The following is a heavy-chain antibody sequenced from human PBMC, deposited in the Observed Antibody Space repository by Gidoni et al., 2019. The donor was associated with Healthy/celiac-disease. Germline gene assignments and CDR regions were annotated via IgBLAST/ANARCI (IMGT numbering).Heavy chain of an antibody. V-gene: IGHV3-9*01. CDR1: GFTFDDYA. D-gene: IGHD5-18*01. Sequence: EVQLVESGGGLVQPGRSLRLSCAASGFTFDDYAMHWVRQAPGKGLEWVSGISWNSGSIGYADSVKGRFTISRDNAKNSLYLQMNSLRAEDTALYYCAKGLDTAMGIPVDYWGQGTLVTVSS. CDR3: AKGLDTAMGIPVDY. J-gene: IGHJ4*02. CDR2: ISWNSGSI.